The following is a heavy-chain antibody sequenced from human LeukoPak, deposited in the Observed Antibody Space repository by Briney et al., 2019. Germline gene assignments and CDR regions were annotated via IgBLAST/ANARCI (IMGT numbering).Heavy chain of an antibody. J-gene: IGHJ4*02. V-gene: IGHV3-48*02. CDR1: GFTFSDYT. Sequence: GGSLRLSCTASGFTFSDYTMNWVRQAPGKGLAWVSSISSTSSTIYYADPVKGRFTISRDNARNSLYLQMHSLRDEDTAVYYCARAVAADFWGQGTLVTVSS. CDR3: ARAVAADF. CDR2: ISSTSSTI. D-gene: IGHD6-19*01.